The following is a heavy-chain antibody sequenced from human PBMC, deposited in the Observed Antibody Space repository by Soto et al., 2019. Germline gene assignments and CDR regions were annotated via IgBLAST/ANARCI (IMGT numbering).Heavy chain of an antibody. CDR2: ISSSSDYI. J-gene: IGHJ4*02. CDR3: AKAARDTGYELDH. V-gene: IGHV3-21*01. D-gene: IGHD5-12*01. CDR1: RFTFSRYS. Sequence: PGGSLRLSCAASRFTFSRYSMNWVRRAPGKGLEWVSSISSSSDYIYYADSVKGRFTISRDNAKNSLSLQMNSLRAEDTAVYYCAKAARDTGYELDHWGQGSLVTVSS.